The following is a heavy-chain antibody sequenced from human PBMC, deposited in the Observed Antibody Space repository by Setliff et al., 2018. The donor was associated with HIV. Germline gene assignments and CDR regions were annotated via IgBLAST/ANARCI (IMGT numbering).Heavy chain of an antibody. CDR2: ISGTSGTM. CDR3: ARGPQYNFWGGYLGL. V-gene: IGHV3-48*01. D-gene: IGHD3-3*01. Sequence: GGSLRLSCAASGFTFSTYSMNWVRQAPGKGLEWVSYISGTSGTMYYADSVKGRFTISRDNAKNSLFLQMNSLTAEDTAVYYCARGPQYNFWGGYLGLWGQGTLVTVSS. CDR1: GFTFSTYS. J-gene: IGHJ4*02.